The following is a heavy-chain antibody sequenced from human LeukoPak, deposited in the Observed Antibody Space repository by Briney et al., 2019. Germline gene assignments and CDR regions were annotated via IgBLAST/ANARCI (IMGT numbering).Heavy chain of an antibody. CDR3: ARHKKTAVEVHRAFDI. Sequence: SETLSLTCTVSGGSISSGSYYWSWIRQPPGKGLEWIGYIYYSGSTNYNPSLKSRVTISVDTSKNQFSLKLSSVTAADTAVYYCARHKKTAVEVHRAFDIWGQGTMVTVSS. D-gene: IGHD4-23*01. J-gene: IGHJ3*02. CDR1: GGSISSGSYY. V-gene: IGHV4-61*01. CDR2: IYYSGST.